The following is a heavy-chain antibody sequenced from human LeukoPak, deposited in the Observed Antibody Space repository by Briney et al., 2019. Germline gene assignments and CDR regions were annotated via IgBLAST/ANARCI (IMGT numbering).Heavy chain of an antibody. CDR3: AKDETPYYDFWSGYSAPDY. Sequence: PGGSLRLSCAASGFTFSSYGMHWVRQAPGKGLEWVAFIRYDGSNKYYADSVKGRFTISRDNSKNTLYLQMNSLRAEDTAVYHCAKDETPYYDFWSGYSAPDYWGQGTLVTVSS. CDR2: IRYDGSNK. D-gene: IGHD3-3*01. V-gene: IGHV3-30*02. J-gene: IGHJ4*02. CDR1: GFTFSSYG.